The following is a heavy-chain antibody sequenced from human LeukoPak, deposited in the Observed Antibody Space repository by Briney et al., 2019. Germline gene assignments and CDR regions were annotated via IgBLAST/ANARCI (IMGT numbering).Heavy chain of an antibody. Sequence: GGSLRLSCAASGFTFRNYWMSWVRQAPGKGLEWVANINPDGSAKYYVDSVEGRFTMSRDNAENSLYLQMNSLRAEDTAVYYCARLPYTTSYYDCRGQGVLVTVSS. CDR2: INPDGSAK. J-gene: IGHJ4*02. CDR1: GFTFRNYW. D-gene: IGHD1-1*01. CDR3: ARLPYTTSYYDC. V-gene: IGHV3-7*05.